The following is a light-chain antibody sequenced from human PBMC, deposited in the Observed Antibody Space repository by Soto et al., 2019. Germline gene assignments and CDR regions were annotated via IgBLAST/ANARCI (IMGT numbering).Light chain of an antibody. J-gene: IGKJ5*01. CDR2: DAS. V-gene: IGKV1-12*01. Sequence: DIQMTQSPSSVSASVGDRFTITCLASQGISSALAWYQQKPGKAPKLLIYDASSLESGVPSRFSGSGSGTDFTLTITSLQPEDFATYYCQQANSISITFGQGTLLEIK. CDR1: QGISSA. CDR3: QQANSISIT.